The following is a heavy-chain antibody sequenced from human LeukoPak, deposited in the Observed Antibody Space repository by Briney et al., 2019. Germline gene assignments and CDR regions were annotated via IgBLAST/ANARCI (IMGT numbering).Heavy chain of an antibody. V-gene: IGHV4-34*01. CDR1: GGSFSGYY. CDR2: INHSGST. CDR3: ARGALRYFDWLLRFDYFDY. Sequence: PSETLSLTCAVYGGSFSGYYWSWIRQPPGKGLEWIGEINHSGSTNYNPSLKSRVTISVDTSKNQFSLKLSSVTAADTAVYYCARGALRYFDWLLRFDYFDYWGQGTPVTVSS. D-gene: IGHD3-9*01. J-gene: IGHJ4*02.